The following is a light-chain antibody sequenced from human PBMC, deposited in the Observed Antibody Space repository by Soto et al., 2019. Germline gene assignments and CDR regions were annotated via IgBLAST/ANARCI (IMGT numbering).Light chain of an antibody. CDR3: SSKRTTASLV. Sequence: QSVLTQPASVSGSPGQTITISCTGTSSDVGAYNYVSWYQQHPGKAPKLMIYEVSNRPSGVSDRFSGSQSGNTASLTISGLQAADEADYYCSSKRTTASLVFGTGTKVTVL. CDR1: SSDVGAYNY. V-gene: IGLV2-14*01. J-gene: IGLJ1*01. CDR2: EVS.